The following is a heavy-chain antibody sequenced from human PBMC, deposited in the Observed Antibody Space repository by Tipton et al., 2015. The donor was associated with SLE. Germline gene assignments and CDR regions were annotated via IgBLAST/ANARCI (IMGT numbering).Heavy chain of an antibody. CDR2: INHSGST. CDR1: GGSISSGGYS. D-gene: IGHD5/OR15-5a*01. J-gene: IGHJ2*01. CDR3: ARGPLLDL. Sequence: TLSLTCAVSGGSISSGGYSWSWIRQPPGKGLEWIGEINHSGSTNYNPSLKSRVTISVDTSKNQFSLKLSSVTAADTAVYYCARGPLLDLWGRGTLVTVSS. V-gene: IGHV4-30-2*01.